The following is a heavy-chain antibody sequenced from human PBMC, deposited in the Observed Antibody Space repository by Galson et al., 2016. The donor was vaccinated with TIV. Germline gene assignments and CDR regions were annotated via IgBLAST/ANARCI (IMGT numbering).Heavy chain of an antibody. Sequence: SVKVSCKASGYTFTDFYLFWLRQAPGQGLEWMGWINPNVGDTNSAQKFQGRVTMTRDASISTAYMDLGGLRSDDTAVYYCARVQSTLGYLRGDYYFDYWGQGTLVTVSS. CDR1: GYTFTDFY. D-gene: IGHD3-16*01. V-gene: IGHV1-2*02. J-gene: IGHJ4*02. CDR3: ARVQSTLGYLRGDYYFDY. CDR2: INPNVGDT.